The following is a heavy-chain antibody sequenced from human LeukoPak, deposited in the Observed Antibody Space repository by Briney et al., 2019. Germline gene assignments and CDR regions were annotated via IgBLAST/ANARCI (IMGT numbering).Heavy chain of an antibody. CDR2: INPNSGGT. CDR3: ARDRGSLDTYCGGDCYLFDY. D-gene: IGHD2-21*02. CDR1: GYTFTGYY. V-gene: IGHV1-2*02. Sequence: GASVKVSCKASGYTFTGYYMHWVRQAPGQGLEWMGWINPNSGGTNYAQKFQGRVTMTRDTSISTAYMELSRLRSDDTAVYYCARDRGSLDTYCGGDCYLFDYWGQGTLVTVSS. J-gene: IGHJ4*02.